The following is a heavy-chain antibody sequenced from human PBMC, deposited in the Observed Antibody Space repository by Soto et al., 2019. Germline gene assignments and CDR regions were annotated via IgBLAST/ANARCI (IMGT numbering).Heavy chain of an antibody. CDR2: TYYRSKWYN. CDR3: ARILVRYCSSTSCYGGFGMDV. J-gene: IGHJ6*02. CDR1: GDSVSSNSAA. Sequence: SQTLSLTCAISGDSVSSNSAAWNWIRQSPSRGLEWLGRTYYRSKWYNDYAVSVKSRITINPDTSKNQFSLQLNSVTPEYTAVYYCARILVRYCSSTSCYGGFGMDVWGQGTTVTVSS. D-gene: IGHD2-2*01. V-gene: IGHV6-1*01.